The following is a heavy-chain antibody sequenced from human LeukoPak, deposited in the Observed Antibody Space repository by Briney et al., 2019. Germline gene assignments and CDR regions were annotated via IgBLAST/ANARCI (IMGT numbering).Heavy chain of an antibody. CDR3: ARGSIPSMVRGVIGPVGN. V-gene: IGHV1-8*01. J-gene: IGHJ4*02. D-gene: IGHD3-10*01. CDR1: GYTFTSYD. Sequence: ASVKVPCKASGYTFTSYDINWVRQATGQGLEWMGWMNPNSGNTGYAQKFQGRVTMTRNTSISTAYMELSSLRSEDTAVYYCARGSIPSMVRGVIGPVGNWGQGTLVTVSS. CDR2: MNPNSGNT.